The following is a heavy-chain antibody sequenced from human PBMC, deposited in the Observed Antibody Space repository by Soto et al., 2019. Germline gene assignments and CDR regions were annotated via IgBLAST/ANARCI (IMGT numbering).Heavy chain of an antibody. J-gene: IGHJ5*02. Sequence: ASVKVSCKASGGTFSSYAISWVRQAPGQGLEWMGGIIPIFGTANYAQKFQGGVTITADESTSTAYMELSSLRSEDTAVYYCARDLDYYDSSGYYPAYNWFDPWGQGTLVTVSS. CDR1: GGTFSSYA. D-gene: IGHD3-22*01. V-gene: IGHV1-69*13. CDR2: IIPIFGTA. CDR3: ARDLDYYDSSGYYPAYNWFDP.